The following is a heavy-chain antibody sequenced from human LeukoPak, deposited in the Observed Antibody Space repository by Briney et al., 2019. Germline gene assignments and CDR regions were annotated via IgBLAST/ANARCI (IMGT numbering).Heavy chain of an antibody. J-gene: IGHJ5*01. CDR3: AKDGLRGYDFDS. V-gene: IGHV3-23*01. CDR1: GFTFGTYA. Sequence: PGGSLRLSCATSGFTFGTYAMSWVRQGPGKGLEWVARISNAAGTTNDADSVRGRFTISRDNSQNTLYLQMSSLRVEDTAEYYCAKDGLRGYDFDSWGQGTLVIVSS. CDR2: ISNAAGTT. D-gene: IGHD5-12*01.